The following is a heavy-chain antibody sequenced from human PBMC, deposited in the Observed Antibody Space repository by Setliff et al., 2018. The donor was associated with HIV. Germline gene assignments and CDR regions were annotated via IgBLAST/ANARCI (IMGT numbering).Heavy chain of an antibody. CDR1: GFTFSNFW. Sequence: GGSLRLSCAASGFTFSNFWMSWVRQAPGKGLEWVANIKQDGSDKYYVGSVKGRFTISRDNANNSLYLQMNSLRAEDTAVYYCAKDSRQWRRFDLSWFDPWGQGTLVTVSS. CDR3: AKDSRQWRRFDLSWFDP. D-gene: IGHD5-12*01. CDR2: IKQDGSDK. V-gene: IGHV3-7*01. J-gene: IGHJ5*02.